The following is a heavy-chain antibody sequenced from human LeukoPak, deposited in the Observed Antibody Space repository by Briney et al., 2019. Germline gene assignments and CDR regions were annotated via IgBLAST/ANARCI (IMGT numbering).Heavy chain of an antibody. Sequence: GGSLRLSCAASGFTFSSYAMHWVRQAPGKGLEWVAVISYDGSNKYYADSVKGRFTISRDNSKNTLYLQMNSLRAEDTAVYYCASLSIVGATWSEWGQGTLVTVSS. CDR2: ISYDGSNK. D-gene: IGHD1-26*01. CDR3: ASLSIVGATWSE. V-gene: IGHV3-30-3*01. J-gene: IGHJ4*02. CDR1: GFTFSSYA.